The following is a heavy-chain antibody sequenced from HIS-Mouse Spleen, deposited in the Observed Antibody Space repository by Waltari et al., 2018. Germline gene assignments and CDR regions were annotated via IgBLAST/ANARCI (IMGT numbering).Heavy chain of an antibody. CDR1: GFTFSDYS. V-gene: IGHV3-11*01. CDR3: ARDSVIQGPFYSYGYYFDY. CDR2: ISSSGSTI. D-gene: IGHD5-18*01. Sequence: QVQLVESGGGLVKPGGSLRLSCAASGFTFSDYSTTGLRRAPGKGLEWVSYISSSGSTIYYADSVKGRFTISRDNAKNSLYLQMNSLRAEDTAVYYCARDSVIQGPFYSYGYYFDYWGQGTLVTVSS. J-gene: IGHJ4*02.